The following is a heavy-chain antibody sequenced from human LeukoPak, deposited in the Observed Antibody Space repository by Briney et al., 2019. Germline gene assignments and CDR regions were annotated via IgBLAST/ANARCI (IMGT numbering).Heavy chain of an antibody. V-gene: IGHV4-39*01. J-gene: IGHJ6*03. CDR2: IHYSGST. CDR3: ARHTVPYYYYYMDV. Sequence: SETLSLTCTVSGGSISSSSYYWGWIRQPPGKGLEWIGSIHYSGSTYYNPSLKSRVTISVDTSKNQFSLKLSSVTAADTAVYYCARHTVPYYYYYMDVWGKGTTVTVSS. D-gene: IGHD4-11*01. CDR1: GGSISSSSYY.